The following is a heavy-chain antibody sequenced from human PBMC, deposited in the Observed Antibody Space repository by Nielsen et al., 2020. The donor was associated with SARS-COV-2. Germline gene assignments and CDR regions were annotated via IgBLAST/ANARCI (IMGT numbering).Heavy chain of an antibody. Sequence: SETLSLTCTVFGGSISSGDYYWSWIRQPPGKGLEWIGYIYYSGSTYYNPSLKSRVTISVDTSKNQFSLKLSSVTAADTALYYCARGGTIFGVVNSGMDVWGQGTTVTVSS. CDR2: IYYSGST. J-gene: IGHJ6*02. CDR3: ARGGTIFGVVNSGMDV. CDR1: GGSISSGDYY. V-gene: IGHV4-30-4*01. D-gene: IGHD3-3*01.